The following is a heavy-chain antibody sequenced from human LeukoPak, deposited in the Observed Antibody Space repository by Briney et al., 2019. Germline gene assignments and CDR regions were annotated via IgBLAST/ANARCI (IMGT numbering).Heavy chain of an antibody. V-gene: IGHV4-30-2*01. CDR2: IYHSGST. Sequence: SETLSLTCAVSGGSISSGGYSWSWIRQPPGKGLEWIGYIYHSGSTNYNPSLKSRVTISVDRSKNQFSLKLSSVTAADTAVYYCARVAFDYYGSGSYLDYWGQGTLVTVSS. J-gene: IGHJ4*02. CDR1: GGSISSGGYS. CDR3: ARVAFDYYGSGSYLDY. D-gene: IGHD3-10*01.